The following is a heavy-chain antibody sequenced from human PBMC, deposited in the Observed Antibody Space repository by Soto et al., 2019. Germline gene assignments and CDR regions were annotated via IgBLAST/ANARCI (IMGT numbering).Heavy chain of an antibody. J-gene: IGHJ4*02. V-gene: IGHV3-23*01. CDR1: GFTFSSYA. CDR3: AKGSEFSNSYTLDFDF. CDR2: ISGNGGST. Sequence: EVQLLESGGGLVQPGESPRLSCAASGFTFSSYAMSLVRQAPGRGLEWVSIISGNGGSTYYAASVKGRFTISRDNTKNTLYLQMDSLTAEDTAVYYCAKGSEFSNSYTLDFDFWGQGALVTVSS. D-gene: IGHD6-6*01.